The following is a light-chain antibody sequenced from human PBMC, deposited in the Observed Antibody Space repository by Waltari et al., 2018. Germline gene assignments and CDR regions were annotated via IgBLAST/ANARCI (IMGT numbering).Light chain of an antibody. J-gene: IGKJ2*01. CDR2: WAS. Sequence: DIVMTQSPDSLAVSLGERATINGKSSQSVLYSSNNQNYLAWFQQKPGQPPHLLIYWASTRESGVPDRFSGSGSGTDFTLTISSLQAEDVAVYYCQQYYSTPYTFGQGTKLEIK. CDR3: QQYYSTPYT. V-gene: IGKV4-1*01. CDR1: QSVLYSSNNQNY.